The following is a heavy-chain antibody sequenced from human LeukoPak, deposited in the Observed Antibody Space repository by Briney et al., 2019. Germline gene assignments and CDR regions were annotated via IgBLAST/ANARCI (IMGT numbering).Heavy chain of an antibody. J-gene: IGHJ4*02. Sequence: QPGGSLRLSCAASGFTFSSYSMNWVRQAPGKGLEWVSYISSSSSTIYYADSVEGRFTISRDNAKNSLYLQMNSLRAEDTAVYYCARDGLYYGSGSLGDYWGQGTLVTVSS. CDR1: GFTFSSYS. CDR2: ISSSSSTI. D-gene: IGHD3-10*01. V-gene: IGHV3-48*01. CDR3: ARDGLYYGSGSLGDY.